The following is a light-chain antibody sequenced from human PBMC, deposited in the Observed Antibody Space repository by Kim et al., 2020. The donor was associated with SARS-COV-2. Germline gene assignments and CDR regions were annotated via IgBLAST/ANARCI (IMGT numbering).Light chain of an antibody. Sequence: SYELTQPPSVSVSPGQTASITCSGDKLGDKYACWYQQKAGQSPVLVIYQDRKRPSGIPERFSGSNSGNTATLTLSGTQAMDEADYYCQAWDSSTGVFGGGTQLTVL. CDR1: KLGDKY. CDR3: QAWDSSTGV. J-gene: IGLJ2*01. CDR2: QDR. V-gene: IGLV3-1*01.